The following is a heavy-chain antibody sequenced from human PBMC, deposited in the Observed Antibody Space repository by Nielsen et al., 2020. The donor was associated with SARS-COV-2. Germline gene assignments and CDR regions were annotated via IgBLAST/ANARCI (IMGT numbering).Heavy chain of an antibody. V-gene: IGHV4-31*03. J-gene: IGHJ4*02. CDR1: GGSISSGGYY. D-gene: IGHD1-26*01. CDR3: ARASHNRWELLNFDY. Sequence: LRLSCTVSGGSISSGGYYWSRIRQHPGKGLEWIGYIYYSGSTYYNPSLKSRVTISVDTSKNQFSLKLSSVTAADTAVYYCARASHNRWELLNFDYWGQGTLVTVSS. CDR2: IYYSGST.